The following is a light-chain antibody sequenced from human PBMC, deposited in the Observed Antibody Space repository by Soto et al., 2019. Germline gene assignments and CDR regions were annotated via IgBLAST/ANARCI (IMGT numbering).Light chain of an antibody. J-gene: IGKJ4*01. CDR1: QSVSTY. Sequence: EIALTQSPATLSLSPGERATLSCRASQSVSTYLAWYLQKPGQVPRLLIYDASKRATGIPARFSGCGSRTDFSLTINSLELEDVAVYYCQQHSRWPLTFGGGTIVDTK. V-gene: IGKV3-11*01. CDR2: DAS. CDR3: QQHSRWPLT.